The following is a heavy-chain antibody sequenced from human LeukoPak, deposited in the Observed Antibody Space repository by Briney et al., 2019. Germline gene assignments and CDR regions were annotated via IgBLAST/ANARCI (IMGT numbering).Heavy chain of an antibody. CDR3: ARDCGGDCFSNDAFDI. Sequence: GGSLRLSCAASGFTFDDNGMTWVRQVPGKGLEWVSGINWNGGSTAYADSVKGRFTISRDNAKNSLYLQMNSLRAEDTALYYCARDCGGDCFSNDAFDIWGQGTMVTVSS. CDR1: GFTFDDNG. V-gene: IGHV3-20*04. D-gene: IGHD2-21*02. CDR2: INWNGGST. J-gene: IGHJ3*02.